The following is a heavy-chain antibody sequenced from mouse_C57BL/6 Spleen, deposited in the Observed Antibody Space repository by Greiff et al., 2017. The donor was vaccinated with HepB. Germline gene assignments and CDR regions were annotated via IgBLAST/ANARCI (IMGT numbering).Heavy chain of an antibody. J-gene: IGHJ4*01. Sequence: VQLQQSGAELVRPGTSVKMSCKASGYTFTNYWIGWAKQRPGHGLEWIGDIYPGGGYTNYNEKFKGKATLTADKSSSTAYMQFSSLTSEDSAIYYCARYGYDEGNAMDYWGQGTSVTVSS. V-gene: IGHV1-63*01. D-gene: IGHD2-2*01. CDR3: ARYGYDEGNAMDY. CDR2: IYPGGGYT. CDR1: GYTFTNYW.